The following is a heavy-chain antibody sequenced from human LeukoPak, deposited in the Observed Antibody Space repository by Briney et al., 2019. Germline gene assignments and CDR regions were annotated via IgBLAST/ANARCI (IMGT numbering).Heavy chain of an antibody. D-gene: IGHD2-8*01. CDR1: GYTFTKYG. Sequence: ASVKVSCKASGYTFTKYGIIWVRQAPGQGLEWMGWISTYKGNTNYAQRLQGRVTMTTDTSTSTAYMELRNLRFDDTAVYYCARDVSHAFDIWGQGTMVTVSS. CDR2: ISTYKGNT. J-gene: IGHJ3*02. V-gene: IGHV1-18*01. CDR3: ARDVSHAFDI.